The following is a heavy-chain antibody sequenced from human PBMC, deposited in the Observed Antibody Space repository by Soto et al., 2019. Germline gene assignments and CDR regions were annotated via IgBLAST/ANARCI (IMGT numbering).Heavy chain of an antibody. CDR3: ASFIAARSLSAFDI. CDR1: GGSVSSGSYY. D-gene: IGHD6-6*01. J-gene: IGHJ3*02. Sequence: PSETLSLTCTVSGGSVSSGSYYWSWIRQPPGKGLEWIGYIYYSGSTNYNPSLKSRVTISVDTSKNQFSLKLSSVTAADTAVYYCASFIAARSLSAFDIWGQGTMVTVS. CDR2: IYYSGST. V-gene: IGHV4-61*01.